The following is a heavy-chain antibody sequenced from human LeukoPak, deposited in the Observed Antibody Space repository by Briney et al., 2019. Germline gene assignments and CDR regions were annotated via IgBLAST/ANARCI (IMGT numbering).Heavy chain of an antibody. CDR3: ARDRGYGSGSY. CDR2: ISAYNGNT. D-gene: IGHD3-10*01. Sequence: GASVKVSCKASGYSFTSYGISWVRQAPGQGLEWMGWISAYNGNTNYAQKLQGRVTMTTDTSTNTAYMELRSLRYDDTAVYYYARDRGYGSGSYWGQGTLVTVSS. V-gene: IGHV1-18*01. CDR1: GYSFTSYG. J-gene: IGHJ4*02.